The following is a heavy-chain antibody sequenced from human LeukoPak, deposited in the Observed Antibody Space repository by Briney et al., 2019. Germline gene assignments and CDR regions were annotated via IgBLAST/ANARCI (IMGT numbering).Heavy chain of an antibody. CDR3: ARDLAVAATPFGY. V-gene: IGHV3-21*01. CDR1: GFTFSSYS. J-gene: IGHJ4*02. Sequence: PGGSLRLSCAASGFTFSSYSMNWVRQAPGKGLECVSSISSSSSYIYYADSVKGRFTISRDNAKNSLYLQMNSLRAEDTAVYYCARDLAVAATPFGYWGQGTLVTVSS. D-gene: IGHD2-15*01. CDR2: ISSSSSYI.